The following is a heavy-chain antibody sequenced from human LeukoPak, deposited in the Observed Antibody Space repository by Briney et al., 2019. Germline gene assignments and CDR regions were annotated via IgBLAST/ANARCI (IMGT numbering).Heavy chain of an antibody. D-gene: IGHD3-16*02. CDR2: IHYDGSKK. CDR1: AFTFSSYA. V-gene: IGHV3-30*02. J-gene: IGHJ3*02. CDR3: AKGYDYVWGELSPLI. Sequence: PGGSLRLSCAASAFTFSSYAMHWVRQAPGKGLEWVSFIHYDGSKKYYADSVKGRFAISRDNSKNMLYLQMNSLRTEDTAVYYCAKGYDYVWGELSPLIWGQGTMVTVSS.